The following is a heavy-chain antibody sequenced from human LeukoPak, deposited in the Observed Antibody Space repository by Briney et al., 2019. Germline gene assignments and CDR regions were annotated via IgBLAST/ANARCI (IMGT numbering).Heavy chain of an antibody. CDR3: ARKTTVTNRNYYYYYGMDV. J-gene: IGHJ6*02. CDR2: IWYDGSNK. CDR1: GFTFSSYG. V-gene: IGHV3-33*01. Sequence: PGGSLRLSCAASGFTFSSYGMHWVRQAPGKGLEWVALIWYDGSNKYYADSVKGRFTISRDNSKNTLYLQMNSLRAEDTAVYYCARKTTVTNRNYYYYYGMDVWGQGTTVTVSS. D-gene: IGHD4-17*01.